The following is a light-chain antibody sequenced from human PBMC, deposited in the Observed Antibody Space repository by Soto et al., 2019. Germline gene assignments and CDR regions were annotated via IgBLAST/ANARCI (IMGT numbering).Light chain of an antibody. CDR3: NSYTRTSTPV. V-gene: IGLV2-14*03. CDR1: SSDVGGYNH. Sequence: QSALTQPASVSGSLGQSITISCTGTSSDVGGYNHVSWYQQHPGKVPKLMIYDVSNRPSGVSNRFSGSKSGNTASLTISGLQAEDEADYYCNSYTRTSTPVFGTGTKVTVL. CDR2: DVS. J-gene: IGLJ1*01.